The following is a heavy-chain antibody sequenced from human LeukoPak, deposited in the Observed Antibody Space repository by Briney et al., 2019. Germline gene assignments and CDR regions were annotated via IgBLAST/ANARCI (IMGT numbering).Heavy chain of an antibody. CDR1: GFTFSSYA. D-gene: IGHD3-22*01. CDR3: ATHYYDSSGYYSPDY. Sequence: PGRSLRLSCAASGFTFSSYAMHWVRQAPGKGLEWVAVISYDGSNKYYADSVKGRFTISRDNSKNTLYLQMNSLRAEDTAVYYCATHYYDSSGYYSPDYWGQGTLVIVSS. J-gene: IGHJ4*02. V-gene: IGHV3-30-3*01. CDR2: ISYDGSNK.